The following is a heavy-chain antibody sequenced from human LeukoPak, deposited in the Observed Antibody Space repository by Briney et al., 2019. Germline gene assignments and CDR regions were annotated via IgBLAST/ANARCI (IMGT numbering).Heavy chain of an antibody. V-gene: IGHV3-23*01. J-gene: IGHJ4*02. CDR3: ARADY. CDR2: VSGSGSTM. CDR1: SFTFSSYG. Sequence: QPGGSLRLSCTDSSFTFSSYGMSWVRQAPGKGLEWVSSVSGSGSTMNYADSVKGRSTISRDNSKNTLYLQMNSLRAEDTAVYYCARADYWGQGTLVTVSS.